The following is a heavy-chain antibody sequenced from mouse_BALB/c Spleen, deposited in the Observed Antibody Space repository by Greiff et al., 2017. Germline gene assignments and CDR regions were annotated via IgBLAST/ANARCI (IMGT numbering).Heavy chain of an antibody. CDR2: ISDGGSYT. V-gene: IGHV5-4*02. D-gene: IGHD2-1*01. Sequence: EVKLMESGGGLVKPGGSLKLSCAASGFTFSDYYMYWVRQTPEKRLEWVATISDGGSYTYYPDSVKGRFTISRDNAKNNLYLQMSSLKSEDTAMYYCARDGGYGNYVWFAYWGQGTLVTVSA. J-gene: IGHJ3*01. CDR3: ARDGGYGNYVWFAY. CDR1: GFTFSDYY.